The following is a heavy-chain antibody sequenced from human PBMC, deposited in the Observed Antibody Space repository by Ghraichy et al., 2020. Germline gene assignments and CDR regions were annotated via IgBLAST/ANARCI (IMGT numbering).Heavy chain of an antibody. Sequence: ASVKVSCKASGYTFTEYYIHWVRQAPEQGLEWMGWINPNSGDTNYPQKFQGRVTMTRDTSISTVYMELSRLRSDDTAVYYCARDPGYDFWSGYYTFDYWGQGTLVTVSS. CDR1: GYTFTEYY. D-gene: IGHD3/OR15-3a*01. CDR3: ARDPGYDFWSGYYTFDY. J-gene: IGHJ4*02. V-gene: IGHV1-2*02. CDR2: INPNSGDT.